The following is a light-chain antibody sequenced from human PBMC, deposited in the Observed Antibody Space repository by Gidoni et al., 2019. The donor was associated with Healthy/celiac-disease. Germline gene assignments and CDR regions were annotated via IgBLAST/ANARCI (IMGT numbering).Light chain of an antibody. Sequence: EIVLTQSPGTLSLSPGERATLSCRASQSVSSSYLAWYQQKPGPAPRLLIYGASSRATGLPDRFSGSGSGTDFTLTISRPEPEDFAVYYCQQYGSSSQTFGQGTKVEIK. CDR3: QQYGSSSQT. V-gene: IGKV3-20*01. CDR1: QSVSSSY. CDR2: GAS. J-gene: IGKJ1*01.